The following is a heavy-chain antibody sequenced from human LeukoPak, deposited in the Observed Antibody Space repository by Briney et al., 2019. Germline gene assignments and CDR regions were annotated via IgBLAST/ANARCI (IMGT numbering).Heavy chain of an antibody. D-gene: IGHD6-13*01. CDR2: IIPIFGTA. J-gene: IGHJ5*02. CDR1: GGTFSSYA. Sequence: GASVKVSCKASGGTFSSYAISWVRQAPGQGLEWMGGIIPIFGTANYAQKFQGRVTITADESTSTAYMELSSLGSEDTAVYYCARVVWEQQPTLVPRGFDPWGQGTLVTVSS. CDR3: ARVVWEQQPTLVPRGFDP. V-gene: IGHV1-69*13.